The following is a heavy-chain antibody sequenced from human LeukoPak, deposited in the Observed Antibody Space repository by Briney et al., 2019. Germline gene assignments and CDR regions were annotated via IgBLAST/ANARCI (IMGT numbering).Heavy chain of an antibody. J-gene: IGHJ4*02. CDR1: GYTFTSYG. CDR3: ARQAGYSTGWYGGYYFDH. V-gene: IGHV1-18*01. D-gene: IGHD6-19*01. CDR2: IAVYNGDT. Sequence: GASVKVSCKASGYTFTSYGISWVRQAPGQGPEWMGWIAVYNGDTKFLQKFQGRVTLTTDASTNTAYVELRSLTSDDTAVYYCARQAGYSTGWYGGYYFDHWGQGTPVTVSA.